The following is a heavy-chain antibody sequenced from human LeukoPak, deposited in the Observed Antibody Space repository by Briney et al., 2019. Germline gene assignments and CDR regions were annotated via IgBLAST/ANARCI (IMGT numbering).Heavy chain of an antibody. J-gene: IGHJ5*02. CDR2: ISAGGYPI. CDR3: AKGSGRDGGP. CDR1: GFTFNDYY. D-gene: IGHD5-24*01. V-gene: IGHV3-11*04. Sequence: PGGSLRLSCTGSGFTFNDYYMSWVRQAPGKGLEWLSFISAGGYPIYYADSVRGRFTISRDNAKNSLYLQMNSLTVEDTAVYYCAKGSGRDGGPWGQGTLVTVSS.